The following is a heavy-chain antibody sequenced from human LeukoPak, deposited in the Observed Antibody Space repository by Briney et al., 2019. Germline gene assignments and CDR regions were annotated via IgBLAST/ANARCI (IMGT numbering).Heavy chain of an antibody. CDR3: ARDGEWELPFDY. V-gene: IGHV4-38-2*02. D-gene: IGHD1-26*01. J-gene: IGHJ4*02. CDR1: GYSISSGYI. CDR2: IYRSGST. Sequence: SETLSLTCSVSGYSISSGYIWAWIRQSPGKGLEWIGNIYRSGSTYYSPSLKSRVTISVDTSKNQFSLTLNSVTAADTAVYYCARDGEWELPFDYWGQGILDTVSS.